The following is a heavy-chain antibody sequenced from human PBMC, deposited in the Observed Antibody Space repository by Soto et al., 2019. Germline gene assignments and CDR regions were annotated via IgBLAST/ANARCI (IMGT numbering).Heavy chain of an antibody. V-gene: IGHV3-23*01. Sequence: EVQLLESGGGLSQPGGSLRLSCAASGFTFSSYGMNWVRQVPGKGLEWVSGISGSGGNTYYSDSVKGRFTISRDNSKSTLYLQMNGLRAEDTAVYYCAREGRGKKAGYNGLVSLGYWGQGTLVTVSS. D-gene: IGHD2-2*02. J-gene: IGHJ4*02. CDR3: AREGRGKKAGYNGLVSLGY. CDR2: ISGSGGNT. CDR1: GFTFSSYG.